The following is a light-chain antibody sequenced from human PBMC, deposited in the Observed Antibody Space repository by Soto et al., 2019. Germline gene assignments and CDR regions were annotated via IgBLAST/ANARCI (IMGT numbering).Light chain of an antibody. CDR3: QQYGSSPLYT. V-gene: IGKV3-20*01. J-gene: IGKJ2*01. CDR1: QSVSSRY. CDR2: GTS. Sequence: EGVLTQSPGTLSLSPGERVTLSCRASQSVSSRYLAWYQQKPGQAPRLLIYGTSTRATGSPDRFSGSGSGTDFTLTISRLEPEDFPVYYCQQYGSSPLYTFGQGTKLEIK.